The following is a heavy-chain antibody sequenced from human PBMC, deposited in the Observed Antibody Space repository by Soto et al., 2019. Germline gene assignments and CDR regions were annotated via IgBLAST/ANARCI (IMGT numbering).Heavy chain of an antibody. CDR2: INSDGSST. V-gene: IGHV3-74*03. Sequence: GGSLRLSCAASGFTFSSYWMHWVRQAPGKGLVWVSRINSDGSSTTYADSVKGRFTISRDNAKNTLYLQMNSLRAEDTAVYYCARVETCSSTSCYSVFDYWGQGTLVTVSS. J-gene: IGHJ4*02. CDR3: ARVETCSSTSCYSVFDY. CDR1: GFTFSSYW. D-gene: IGHD2-2*01.